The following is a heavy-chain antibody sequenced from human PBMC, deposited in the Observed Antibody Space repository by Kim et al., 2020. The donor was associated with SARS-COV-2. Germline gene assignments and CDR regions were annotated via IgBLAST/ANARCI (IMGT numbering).Heavy chain of an antibody. CDR1: GGSFSGYY. CDR3: ARDVASIAAAAADAGLLGYGMDV. D-gene: IGHD6-13*01. Sequence: SETLCLTCAVYGGSFSGYYWSWIRQPPGKGLEWIGEINHSGSTNYNPSLKSRVTISVDTSKNQFSLKLSSVTAADTAVYYCARDVASIAAAAADAGLLGYGMDVWDQGTTVTVSS. CDR2: INHSGST. J-gene: IGHJ6*02. V-gene: IGHV4-34*01.